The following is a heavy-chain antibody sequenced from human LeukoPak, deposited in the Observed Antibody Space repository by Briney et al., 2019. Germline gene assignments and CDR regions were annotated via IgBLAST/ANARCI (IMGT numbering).Heavy chain of an antibody. J-gene: IGHJ4*02. CDR3: AREQDIVVVPAATDY. Sequence: GGSLRLSCAASGFTFSSYWMSWARQAPGKGLEWVANIKQDGSEKYYVDSVKGRFTISRDNAKNSLYLQMNSLRAEDTAVYYCAREQDIVVVPAATDYWGQGTLVTVSS. CDR2: IKQDGSEK. D-gene: IGHD2-2*01. V-gene: IGHV3-7*01. CDR1: GFTFSSYW.